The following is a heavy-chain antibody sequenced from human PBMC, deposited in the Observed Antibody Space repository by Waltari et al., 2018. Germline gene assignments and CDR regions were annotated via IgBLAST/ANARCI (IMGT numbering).Heavy chain of an antibody. D-gene: IGHD3-9*01. V-gene: IGHV4-39*01. CDR3: ATQTGSDDY. J-gene: IGHJ4*02. CDR1: GGSISSSSYY. CDR2: IYYSGRT. Sequence: QLQLQESGPGLVKPSETLSLTCTVSGGSISSSSYYWGWIRQPPGKGLEWIGSIYYSGRTYDNPSLKSRVTISVDTSKNQFSLKLSSVTAADTAVYYCATQTGSDDYWGQGTLVTVSS.